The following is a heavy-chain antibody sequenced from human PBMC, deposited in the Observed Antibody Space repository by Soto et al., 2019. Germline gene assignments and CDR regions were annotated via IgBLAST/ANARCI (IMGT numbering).Heavy chain of an antibody. J-gene: IGHJ4*02. Sequence: PSETLSLTCAVYGGSFSGYYWSWIRQPPGKGLEWIGEINHSGSTNYNPSLKSRVTISVDTSKNQFSLKRSSVTAADTSVYYCARASNGTFDYWGQGTLVTVSS. V-gene: IGHV4-34*01. D-gene: IGHD2-8*01. CDR3: ARASNGTFDY. CDR1: GGSFSGYY. CDR2: INHSGST.